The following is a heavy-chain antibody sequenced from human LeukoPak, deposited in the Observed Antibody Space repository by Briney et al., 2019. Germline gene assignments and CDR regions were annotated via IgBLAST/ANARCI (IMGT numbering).Heavy chain of an antibody. V-gene: IGHV1-2*02. J-gene: IGHJ4*02. CDR1: GYTFTGYY. CDR2: INPNSGGT. CDR3: ARDRLFDY. Sequence: ASVTVSCTSSGYTFTGYYMHWVRMAPGQGLEWVGWINPNSGGTNYAQKFQGRVTMTRDTSISTAYMELSRLRSDDTAVYYCARDRLFDYWGQGTLVTVSS.